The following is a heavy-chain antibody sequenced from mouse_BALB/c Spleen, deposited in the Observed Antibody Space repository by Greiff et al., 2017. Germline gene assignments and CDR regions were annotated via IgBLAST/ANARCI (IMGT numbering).Heavy chain of an antibody. CDR1: GFSLTSYG. D-gene: IGHD1-1*01. CDR2: IWSGGST. CDR3: ARGDLYYYGSSYGQLAY. Sequence: QVQLQQSGPGLVQPSQSLSITCTVSGFSLTSYGVHWVRQSPGKGLEWLGVIWSGGSTDYNAAFISRLSISKDNSKSQVFFKMNSLQANDTAIYYCARGDLYYYGSSYGQLAYWGQGTLVTVSA. J-gene: IGHJ3*01. V-gene: IGHV2-2*02.